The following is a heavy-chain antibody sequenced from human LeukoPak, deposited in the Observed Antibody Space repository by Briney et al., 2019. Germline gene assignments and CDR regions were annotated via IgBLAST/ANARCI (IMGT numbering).Heavy chain of an antibody. CDR2: IGGGGDTT. Sequence: GGSLRLSCSASGFYFGGYAMSWVRQAPGKGLEWVSGIGGGGDTTSYADSVKGRFTISRDNAKNTLYLQMNTLRGEDTAVYYCARESAKVLYPFDSRGQGTLVTVSS. V-gene: IGHV3-23*01. CDR3: ARESAKVLYPFDS. J-gene: IGHJ4*02. D-gene: IGHD2-8*01. CDR1: GFYFGGYA.